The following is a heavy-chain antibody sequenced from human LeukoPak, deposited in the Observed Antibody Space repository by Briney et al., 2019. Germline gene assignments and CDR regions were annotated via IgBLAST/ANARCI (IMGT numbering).Heavy chain of an antibody. V-gene: IGHV3-30*02. CDR3: AREGGVVVAGTFDC. Sequence: PGGSLRLSCAASGIPFSRPGMHWVRQAPGRGLEWVSFIQNHGRDKTYADSVKGRFTVSRDNSQNTVYLQMNTLRAEDTAVYYCAREGGVVVAGTFDCWGQGILVTVSS. CDR2: IQNHGRDK. D-gene: IGHD6-19*01. J-gene: IGHJ4*02. CDR1: GIPFSRPG.